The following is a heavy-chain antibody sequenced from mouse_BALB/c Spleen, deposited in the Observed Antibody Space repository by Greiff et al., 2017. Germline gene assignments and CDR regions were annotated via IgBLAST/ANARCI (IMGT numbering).Heavy chain of an antibody. CDR3: ARGGYDGGYAMDY. CDR1: GFNIKDTY. V-gene: IGHV14-3*02. D-gene: IGHD2-14*01. CDR2: IDPANGNT. Sequence: VQLQQSGAELVKPGASVKLSCTASGFNIKDTYMHWVKQRPEQGLEWIGRIDPANGNTKYDPKFQGKATITADTSSNTAYLQLSSLTSEDTAVYYCARGGYDGGYAMDYWGQGTSVTVSS. J-gene: IGHJ4*01.